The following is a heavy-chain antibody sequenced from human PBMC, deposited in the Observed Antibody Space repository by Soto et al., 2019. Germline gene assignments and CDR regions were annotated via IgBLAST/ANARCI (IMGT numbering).Heavy chain of an antibody. CDR2: ISGSGGST. CDR1: GFTFSSYA. V-gene: IGHV3-23*01. CDR3: ARAHLRRAIVVVVAATQAPDY. Sequence: GVSLRLSFAASGFTFSSYAMSWVRQAPGKGLEWVSAISGSGGSTYYADSVKGRFTISRDNSKNTLYLQMNSLRAEDTAVYYCARAHLRRAIVVVVAATQAPDYWGQGTLVTVSS. J-gene: IGHJ4*02. D-gene: IGHD2-15*01.